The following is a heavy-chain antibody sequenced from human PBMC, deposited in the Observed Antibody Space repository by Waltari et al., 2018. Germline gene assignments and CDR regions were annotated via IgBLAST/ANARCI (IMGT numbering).Heavy chain of an antibody. D-gene: IGHD6-13*01. CDR3: AIGGVETSWYWRY. CDR2: IKTVGIGS. J-gene: IGHJ4*02. V-gene: IGHV3-7*01. Sequence: EVQVVESGGGLVQPGGSLRRSCAALGFTFSISWRTWVRQAPGKGLDVVATIKTVGIGSYQVDVVKGRFTIPRDNPKNSLYLQMSSLRAEDTAVYYCAIGGVETSWYWRYWGQGTLVTVSS. CDR1: GFTFSISW.